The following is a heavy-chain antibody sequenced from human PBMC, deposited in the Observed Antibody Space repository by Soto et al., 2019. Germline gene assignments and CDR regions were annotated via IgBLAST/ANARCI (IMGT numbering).Heavy chain of an antibody. Sequence: ASVKVSCKASGYTFTSYYIHWVRQAPGQGLEWMGIINPSGGGTSYAQKFLGRVTMTRDTSTNTIYMELSSLRSEDTAVYYCARDLDSSGYYSHLGAFDFWGQGTMVTVSS. V-gene: IGHV1-46*01. CDR3: ARDLDSSGYYSHLGAFDF. J-gene: IGHJ3*01. CDR2: INPSGGGT. CDR1: GYTFTSYY. D-gene: IGHD3-22*01.